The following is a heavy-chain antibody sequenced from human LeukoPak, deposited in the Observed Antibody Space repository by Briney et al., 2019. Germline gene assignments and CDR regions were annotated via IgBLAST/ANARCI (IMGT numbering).Heavy chain of an antibody. V-gene: IGHV4-34*01. CDR3: ARGYYDFWSGYYRRSWFDP. CDR2: INHSGST. D-gene: IGHD3-3*01. J-gene: IGHJ5*02. CDR1: GGSFRGYY. Sequence: SETLCLTRAVYGGSFRGYYWSWIRQPPGKGLEWIGEINHSGSTNYNPSLKSRVTISVDTSKNQFSLKLSSVTAADTAVYYCARGYYDFWSGYYRRSWFDPWGQGTLVTVSS.